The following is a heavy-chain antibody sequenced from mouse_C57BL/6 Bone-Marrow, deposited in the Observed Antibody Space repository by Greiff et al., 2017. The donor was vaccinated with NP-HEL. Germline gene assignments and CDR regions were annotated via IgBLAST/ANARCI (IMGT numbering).Heavy chain of an antibody. D-gene: IGHD1-1*01. CDR2: IWSGGST. CDR3: ASLLRAWFAY. Sequence: QVQLQQSGPGLVQPSQSLSITCTVSGFSLTSYGVHWVRQSPGKGLEWLGVIWSGGSTDYNAAFISRLSISKDNSKSQVFFKMNSLQADDTAIYYCASLLRAWFAYWGQGTLVTVSA. CDR1: GFSLTSYG. V-gene: IGHV2-2*01. J-gene: IGHJ3*01.